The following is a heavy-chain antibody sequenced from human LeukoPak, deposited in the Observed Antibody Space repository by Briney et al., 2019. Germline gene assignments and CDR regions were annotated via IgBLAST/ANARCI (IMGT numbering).Heavy chain of an antibody. Sequence: PGGSLRLSCAASGFTFSTNGMSWVRQAPGKGLEWVSAMSGSAGSTYYADAVKGRFTISRDNSKNTLYLQMNSLRAEDTAVYYCAKEGNGDYYFDYWGQGTLVTVSS. J-gene: IGHJ4*02. V-gene: IGHV3-23*01. CDR2: MSGSAGST. CDR1: GFTFSTNG. D-gene: IGHD4-17*01. CDR3: AKEGNGDYYFDY.